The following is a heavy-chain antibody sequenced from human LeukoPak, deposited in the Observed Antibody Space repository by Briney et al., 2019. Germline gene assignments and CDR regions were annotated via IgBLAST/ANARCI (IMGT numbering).Heavy chain of an antibody. CDR3: AKVKWKLIGYFDY. Sequence: GGSLRLSCAASGFTFTSYAMSWVRQAPGKGLEWVSVLTGDGNTYYADSVKGRFTNSRDDSKNSLFLQMNSLRAEDTAVYFCAKVKWKLIGYFDYWGQGTLVTVSS. J-gene: IGHJ4*02. D-gene: IGHD1-20*01. CDR1: GFTFTSYA. CDR2: LTGDGNT. V-gene: IGHV3-23*01.